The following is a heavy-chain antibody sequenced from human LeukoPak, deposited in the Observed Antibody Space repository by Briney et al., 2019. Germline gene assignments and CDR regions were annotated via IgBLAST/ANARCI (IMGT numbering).Heavy chain of an antibody. CDR1: GGSFSGYY. Sequence: SETLSLTCAVYGGSFSGYYWSWIRQPPGKGLEWIGEINHSGSTNYNPSLKSRVTISVDTSKNQFSLKLSSVTAADTAVYYCASTYFDCWGQGTLVTVSS. V-gene: IGHV4-34*01. CDR2: INHSGST. J-gene: IGHJ4*02. CDR3: ASTYFDC.